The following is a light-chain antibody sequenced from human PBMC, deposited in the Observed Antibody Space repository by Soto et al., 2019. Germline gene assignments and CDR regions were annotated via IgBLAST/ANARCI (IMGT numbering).Light chain of an antibody. CDR1: QDIRSS. CDR3: QRDSSWPLT. J-gene: IGKJ4*01. Sequence: PGERVTLSCRASQDIRSSLAWYQQKPGQAPRLLIYGASIRATGVPATFSGSGSGTEFTLSISSLQSEHLGVYYCQRDSSWPLTFGGGTKGDIK. V-gene: IGKV3-15*01. CDR2: GAS.